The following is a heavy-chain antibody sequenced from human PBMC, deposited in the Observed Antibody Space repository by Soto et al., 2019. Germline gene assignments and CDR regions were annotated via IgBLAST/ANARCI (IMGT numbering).Heavy chain of an antibody. CDR1: GGSIRSGGYY. CDR2: IYYTGST. Sequence: QVQLQESGPGLVKPSQTLSLTCTVSGGSIRSGGYYWSWIRQHPGKGLEWIGYIYYTGSTYYNPSLKSRLTMSVDTSMNQFSLKLTSVTAADTAVYYCAIDSSGYVTLGNWGPGTLVTVTS. D-gene: IGHD3-22*01. CDR3: AIDSSGYVTLGN. V-gene: IGHV4-31*03. J-gene: IGHJ1*01.